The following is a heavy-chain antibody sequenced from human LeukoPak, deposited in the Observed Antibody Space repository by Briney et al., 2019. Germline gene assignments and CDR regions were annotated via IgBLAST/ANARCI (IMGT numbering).Heavy chain of an antibody. CDR2: IYPSSGST. J-gene: IGHJ4*02. D-gene: IGHD3-16*01. Sequence: ASVKVSCKASGFTFTTYYMHWVRQAPGQGLEWMGIIYPSSGSTRYTQKFQDRVTMTRDMATSTVYMELSSLRSEDTAIYYCARGDYLFDHWGQGTLVTVSS. CDR1: GFTFTTYY. CDR3: ARGDYLFDH. V-gene: IGHV1-46*01.